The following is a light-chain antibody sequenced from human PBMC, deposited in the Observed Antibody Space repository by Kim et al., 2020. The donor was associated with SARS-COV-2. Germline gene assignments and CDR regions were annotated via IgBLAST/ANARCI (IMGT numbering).Light chain of an antibody. CDR3: AAWDDSLNGVV. V-gene: IGLV1-44*01. CDR2: SND. CDR1: SSHIASTP. J-gene: IGLJ2*01. Sequence: GRRVPISCSGSSSHIASTPLNCSQPLPGPPPKLLLYSNDQGPSGVPYRFSGSKSGTSASLAISGLQSEDEADYYCAAWDDSLNGVVFGGGTQLTVL.